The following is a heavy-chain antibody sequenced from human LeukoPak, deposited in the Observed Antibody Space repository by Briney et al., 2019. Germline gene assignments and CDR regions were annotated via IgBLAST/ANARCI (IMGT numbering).Heavy chain of an antibody. D-gene: IGHD2-15*01. CDR3: ARDGCSGGSCQDY. CDR2: ISYDGSNK. V-gene: IGHV3-30*01. CDR1: GFTFSSYA. J-gene: IGHJ4*02. Sequence: GGSLRLSCAASGFTFSSYAMHWVRQAPGKGLEWVAVISYDGSNKYYADSVKGRFTISRDNSKNTLYLQMNSLRAGDTAVYYCARDGCSGGSCQDYWGQGTLVTVSS.